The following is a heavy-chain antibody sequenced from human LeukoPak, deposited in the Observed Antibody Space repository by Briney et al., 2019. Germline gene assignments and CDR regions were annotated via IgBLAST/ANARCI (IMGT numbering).Heavy chain of an antibody. CDR2: IYHSGSI. J-gene: IGHJ2*01. CDR1: IRSSNW. Sequence: SGTLSLTCALSIRSSNWWSWVRQPPGKGLEWIGEIYHSGSINYNPSLKSRATISVDKTKNQFSLKLSSVTAADTAVYYCARAHIAMATYWYFDLWGRGTLVTVSS. V-gene: IGHV4-4*02. D-gene: IGHD6-19*01. CDR3: ARAHIAMATYWYFDL.